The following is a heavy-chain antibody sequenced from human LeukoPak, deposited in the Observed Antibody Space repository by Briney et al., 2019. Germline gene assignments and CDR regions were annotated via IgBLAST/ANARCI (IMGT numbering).Heavy chain of an antibody. CDR2: ISHDGSKI. CDR3: ARVASGTYYVIDF. Sequence: GRSLRLSCGASGFSLRSNAMHWVRQAPGKGLDWVTVISHDGSKIYYADSVKGRFTFSRDTSKNTLYLQMNSLRVEDTAVYYCARVASGTYYVIDFWGQGTLVTVSS. V-gene: IGHV3-30*04. J-gene: IGHJ4*02. CDR1: GFSLRSNA. D-gene: IGHD1-26*01.